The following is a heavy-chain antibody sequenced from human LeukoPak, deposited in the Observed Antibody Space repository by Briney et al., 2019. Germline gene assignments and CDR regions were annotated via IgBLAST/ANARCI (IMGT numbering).Heavy chain of an antibody. CDR3: AKGGKWLRSYPVDAFDI. J-gene: IGHJ3*02. V-gene: IGHV3-23*01. CDR1: GFTFSSYA. D-gene: IGHD5-12*01. Sequence: GGSLRLSCAAPGFTFSSYAMSWVRQAPGKGLEWVSAISGSGGSTYYADSVKGRFTISRDNSKNTLYLQMNSLRVEDTAVYYCAKGGKWLRSYPVDAFDIWGQGTMVTVSS. CDR2: ISGSGGST.